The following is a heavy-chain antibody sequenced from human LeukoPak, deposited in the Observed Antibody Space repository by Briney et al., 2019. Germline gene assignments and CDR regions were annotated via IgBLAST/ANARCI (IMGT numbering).Heavy chain of an antibody. CDR1: GNTLSELS. CDR2: VDPEDDKN. D-gene: IGHD1-26*01. Sequence: ASVNVSCKVSGNTLSELSMHWVRQAPGKGLEWMGGVDPEDDKNIYAQKFQGRVTMTEDTSTDTAYMELSNLRSEDTAVYYCATDHQWQLLGYWGQGTLVTVSS. V-gene: IGHV1-24*01. J-gene: IGHJ4*02. CDR3: ATDHQWQLLGY.